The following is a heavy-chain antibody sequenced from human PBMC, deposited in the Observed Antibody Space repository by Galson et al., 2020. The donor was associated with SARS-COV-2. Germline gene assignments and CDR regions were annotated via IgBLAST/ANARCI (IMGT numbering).Heavy chain of an antibody. V-gene: IGHV3-30*18. D-gene: IGHD3-3*01. CDR1: GFTFSSYG. CDR2: ISYDGSDK. J-gene: IGHJ5*02. CDR3: AKGAIFGVFGWFEP. Sequence: GGSLRLSCAASGFTFSSYGMHWVRQAPGKGLEWVAVISYDGSDKYYADSVKGRFTISRDSSKNTLYLQMNSPRPEDTAMYYCAKGAIFGVFGWFEPWGQGTLVTVSS.